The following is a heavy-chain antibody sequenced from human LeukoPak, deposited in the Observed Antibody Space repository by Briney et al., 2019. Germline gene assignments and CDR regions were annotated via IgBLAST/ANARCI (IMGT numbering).Heavy chain of an antibody. D-gene: IGHD2-15*01. CDR3: ARDLSSGNAPAFDY. J-gene: IGHJ4*02. V-gene: IGHV4-30-4*01. Sequence: SSETLSLTCTVSGGSISSGDYSWSWIRQPPGKGLEWIGYIYYSGSTYYNPSLKSRVTISVDTSKNQFSLKLSSVTAADTAVYYCARDLSSGNAPAFDYWGQGTLVTVSS. CDR1: GGSISSGDYS. CDR2: IYYSGST.